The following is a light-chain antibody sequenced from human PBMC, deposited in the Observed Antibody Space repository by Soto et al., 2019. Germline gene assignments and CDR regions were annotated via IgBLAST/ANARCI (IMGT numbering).Light chain of an antibody. CDR1: QSVSSN. V-gene: IGKV3-15*01. CDR2: CAS. CDR3: QQYNNWPQWT. J-gene: IGKJ1*01. Sequence: EIVMTQSPATLSVSPGERATLSCRASQSVSSNLAWYQQKPGQAPRLLIYCASTRATGIPARFSGSRSGTEFPHSFSSLQSKDFAVYYCQQYNNWPQWTFGPGTKVEIK.